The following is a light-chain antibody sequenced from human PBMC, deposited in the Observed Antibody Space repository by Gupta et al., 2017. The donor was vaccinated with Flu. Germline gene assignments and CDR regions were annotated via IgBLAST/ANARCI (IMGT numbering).Light chain of an antibody. Sequence: SALTQPASVSGSPGQSITISCTGTNSDVGRSDSVSWYQQHPDKAPKLIIFDVTNRPSGVSSRFSGSKSGNTASLTISGLQAEEETDYYCSSYTSTSTFYVFGTGTRVTVL. CDR1: NSDVGRSDS. CDR3: SSYTSTSTFYV. J-gene: IGLJ1*01. CDR2: DVT. V-gene: IGLV2-14*03.